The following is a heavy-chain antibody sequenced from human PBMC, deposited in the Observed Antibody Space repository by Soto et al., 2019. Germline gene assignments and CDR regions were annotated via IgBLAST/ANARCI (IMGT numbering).Heavy chain of an antibody. V-gene: IGHV4-4*02. CDR3: ARSAGWYAVHS. CDR2: VFHTGTT. CDR1: GDSVSSPYY. D-gene: IGHD6-19*01. Sequence: QVQLQASGPGLVKPSGTLSLTCAVSGDSVSSPYYWCWVRQPPGKGLEWIGEVFHTGTTSYNPSLRSRVTISMDKSNNQFSLDLSSVTAADTAVYYCARSAGWYAVHSWGPGTLVIVSS. J-gene: IGHJ4*02.